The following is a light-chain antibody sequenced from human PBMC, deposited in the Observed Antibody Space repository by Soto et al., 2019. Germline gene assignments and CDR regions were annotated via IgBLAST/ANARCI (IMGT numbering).Light chain of an antibody. CDR2: GTS. CDR1: QGIRNN. J-gene: IGKJ1*01. Sequence: SQWTGPRSCLYPSVGDRVTITCVASQGIRNNLGWYQQKPGKAPKRLIYGTSNLQYGAPSRFSGSGSGTEFTLTITSLQPEDFATYYCLQHATYPRTFAQGTKVAIK. CDR3: LQHATYPRT. V-gene: IGKV1-17*01.